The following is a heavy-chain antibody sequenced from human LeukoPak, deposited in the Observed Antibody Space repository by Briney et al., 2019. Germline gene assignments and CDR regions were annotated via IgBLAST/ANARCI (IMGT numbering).Heavy chain of an antibody. Sequence: ASVKVSCKASGGTFSSYAYSWVRQAPGQGLEWMGGIIPIVGTTNYAQMFQGRVTITADESTSTAYMELSSLRSEDTAVYYCARGGYYYDSSGYSHLPDYWGQGTLVTVSA. D-gene: IGHD3-22*01. J-gene: IGHJ4*02. CDR2: IIPIVGTT. CDR1: GGTFSSYA. CDR3: ARGGYYYDSSGYSHLPDY. V-gene: IGHV1-69*13.